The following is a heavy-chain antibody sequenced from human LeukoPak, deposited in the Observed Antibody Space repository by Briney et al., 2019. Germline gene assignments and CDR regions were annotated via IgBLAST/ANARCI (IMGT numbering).Heavy chain of an antibody. CDR3: ARGPSITMVRGGQWYYYMDV. V-gene: IGHV1-46*01. Sequence: ASVKVSCKASGYTFTSYYMHWVRQAPGQGLEWMGIINPSGGSTSYAQKFQGRVTMTRDMCTSTVYMELSSLRSEDTAVYYCARGPSITMVRGGQWYYYMDVWGKGTTVTISS. D-gene: IGHD3-10*01. CDR2: INPSGGST. J-gene: IGHJ6*03. CDR1: GYTFTSYY.